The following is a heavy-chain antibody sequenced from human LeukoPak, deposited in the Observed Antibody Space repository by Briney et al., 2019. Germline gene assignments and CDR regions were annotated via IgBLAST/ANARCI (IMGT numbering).Heavy chain of an antibody. CDR3: ARGSGSGWTGFL. D-gene: IGHD6-19*01. V-gene: IGHV3-74*01. CDR1: GFTFSAYW. Sequence: GGSLRISCAASGFTFSAYWMHWVRQAPGTGLVWVSRIKYDGSDTDYADSVKGRFTLSRDNAKNTLDLQMNSLRAEDTAVYYCARGSGSGWTGFLWGQGTVVIVSS. CDR2: IKYDGSDT. J-gene: IGHJ3*01.